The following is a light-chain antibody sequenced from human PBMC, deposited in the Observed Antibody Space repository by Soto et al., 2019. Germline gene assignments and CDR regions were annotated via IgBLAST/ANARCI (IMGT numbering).Light chain of an antibody. V-gene: IGKV3-20*01. CDR2: RGS. CDR3: RNSGPSARWM. CDR1: QNIRGNE. J-gene: IGKJ1*01. Sequence: VLTQSPGTLSLSPGERTTLSCRASQNIRGNELAWYQQKPGQPPRLLIYRGSSRAPGIPDRFSGRGSGTDSTLTIPRLEPEDFEVYYCRNSGPSARWMFGKGTRVEIK.